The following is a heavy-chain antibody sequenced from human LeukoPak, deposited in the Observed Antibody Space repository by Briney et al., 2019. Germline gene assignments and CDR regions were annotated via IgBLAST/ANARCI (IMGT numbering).Heavy chain of an antibody. V-gene: IGHV3-53*01. CDR2: IYSGGTT. Sequence: SGGSLRLSCEVSGFPVRSRYMTWVRQPPGKGLECVAVIYSGGTTYHIDSVKGRFTISRDISKSTMYLEMNNLRVEDTATYYCASLEGGPSDGRWGQGTLFIVSS. CDR1: GFPVRSRY. J-gene: IGHJ1*01. CDR3: ASLEGGPSDGR. D-gene: IGHD3-3*01.